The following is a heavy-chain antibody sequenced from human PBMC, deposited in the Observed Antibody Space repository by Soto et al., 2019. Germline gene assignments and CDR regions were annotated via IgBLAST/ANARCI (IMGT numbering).Heavy chain of an antibody. J-gene: IGHJ3*02. Sequence: ASVKVSCKTSGYTFTAYYLRWVRQAPGQGLEWMGWIYPNSGATNYAQKFQGRVTMTTDTSIRTVYMELSRLRFDDTAVYYCARDSHYDILTGYSRNACDMWGQGTMVTVSS. V-gene: IGHV1-2*02. D-gene: IGHD3-9*01. CDR3: ARDSHYDILTGYSRNACDM. CDR2: IYPNSGAT. CDR1: GYTFTAYY.